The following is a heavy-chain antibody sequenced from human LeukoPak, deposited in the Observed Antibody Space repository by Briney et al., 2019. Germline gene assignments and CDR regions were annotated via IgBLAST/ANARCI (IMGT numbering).Heavy chain of an antibody. D-gene: IGHD4-11*01. V-gene: IGHV3-48*01. CDR1: GFTFSSYH. J-gene: IGHJ4*02. CDR3: ARVWQDYSNADY. Sequence: GGSLRLSCAASGFTFSSYHLIWVRQAPGKRLECTSYISSGSDAIHYADSVKGRFAISRDNAKSLLYLQMNSLTAEDTAVYYCARVWQDYSNADYWGQGTLVTVSS. CDR2: ISSGSDAI.